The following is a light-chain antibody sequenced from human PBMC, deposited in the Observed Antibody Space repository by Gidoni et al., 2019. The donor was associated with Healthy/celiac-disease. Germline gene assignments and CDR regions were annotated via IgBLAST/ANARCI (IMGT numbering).Light chain of an antibody. V-gene: IGKV3-20*01. CDR3: QQYGSSFLT. CDR2: GAS. J-gene: IGKJ4*01. Sequence: EIVLTQSPGTLSLSPGERATLSCRASQSVSSSYLAWYQKKPGQAPRLLIYGASSRATGIPDRFSGSGSGTDFTLTISRLEPEDFAVYYCQQYGSSFLTFGGGTKVEIK. CDR1: QSVSSSY.